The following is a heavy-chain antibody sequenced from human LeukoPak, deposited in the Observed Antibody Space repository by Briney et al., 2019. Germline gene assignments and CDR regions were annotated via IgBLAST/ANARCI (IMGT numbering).Heavy chain of an antibody. CDR2: ISSSSSYI. Sequence: GGSLRLSCAASGFTFSSYSMNWVRQAPGKGLEWVSSISSSSSYIYYADSVKGRFTISRDNAKNSLFLQMNSLRAEDTAVYYCARRVPSQVITDYFDYWGQGALVTVSS. D-gene: IGHD3-16*01. CDR1: GFTFSSYS. CDR3: ARRVPSQVITDYFDY. V-gene: IGHV3-21*06. J-gene: IGHJ4*02.